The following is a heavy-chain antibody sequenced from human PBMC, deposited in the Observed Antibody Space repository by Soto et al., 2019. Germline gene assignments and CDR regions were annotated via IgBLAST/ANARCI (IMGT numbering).Heavy chain of an antibody. Sequence: SETLSLTCADYGGSFSGYYWSWIRQPPGKGLEWIGEINHSGSTNYNPSLKSRVTISVDTSKNQFSLKLSSVTAADTAVYYCARIGRIDYWGQGTLVTVSS. CDR1: GGSFSGYY. D-gene: IGHD3-10*01. CDR2: INHSGST. CDR3: ARIGRIDY. J-gene: IGHJ4*02. V-gene: IGHV4-34*01.